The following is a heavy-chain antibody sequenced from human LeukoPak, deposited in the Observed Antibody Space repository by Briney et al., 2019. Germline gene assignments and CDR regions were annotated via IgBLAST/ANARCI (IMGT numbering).Heavy chain of an antibody. CDR3: AKSVVPAAPFDS. Sequence: KASETLSLTCSVSGGSVSRYSWSWIRQSAVKGLEWIGRVYTSGSTNYNPSPKSRVTMSIDTSKNQFSLNLSSVTAADAAVYYCAKSVVPAAPFDSWGQGTLVTVSS. D-gene: IGHD2-2*01. V-gene: IGHV4-4*07. CDR2: VYTSGST. J-gene: IGHJ4*02. CDR1: GGSVSRYS.